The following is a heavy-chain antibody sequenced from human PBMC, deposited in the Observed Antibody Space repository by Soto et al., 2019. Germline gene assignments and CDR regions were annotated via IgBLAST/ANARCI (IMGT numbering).Heavy chain of an antibody. Sequence: SVKVSCKASGCTFSSYAISWVRQAPGQGLEWMGGIIPIFGTANYAQKFQGRVTITADESISTAYLQWSSLKASDTAMYYCARQGTSTTAYYYGMDVWGQGTTVTVSS. CDR3: ARQGTSTTAYYYGMDV. V-gene: IGHV1-69*13. CDR1: GCTFSSYA. J-gene: IGHJ6*02. D-gene: IGHD2-2*01. CDR2: IIPIFGTA.